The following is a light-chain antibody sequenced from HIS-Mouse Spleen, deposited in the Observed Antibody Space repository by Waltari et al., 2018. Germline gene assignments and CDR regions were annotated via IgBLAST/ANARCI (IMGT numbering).Light chain of an antibody. CDR2: KES. CDR1: ALPKKY. Sequence: SYELTQPPSVSVSLGQMARITCSGEALPKKYAYWYQQKPGQFPVLGIQKESERPSGIPERFSGASSGTIVTLTISGVQAEDEADYYCLSADSSGTVVFGGGTKLTVL. CDR3: LSADSSGTVV. V-gene: IGLV3-16*01. J-gene: IGLJ2*01.